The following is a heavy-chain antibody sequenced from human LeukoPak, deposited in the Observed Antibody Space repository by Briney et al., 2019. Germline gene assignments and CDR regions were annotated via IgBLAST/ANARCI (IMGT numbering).Heavy chain of an antibody. D-gene: IGHD6-13*01. CDR2: ISSTGSTI. J-gene: IGHJ6*02. CDR1: GFTFSSYE. Sequence: GGSLRLSCAASGFTFSSYEMNRVRQAPGKGLEWVSYISSTGSTIYYADSVEGRFTISRDNAKNSLYLQLKSLRVEDTAVYYCASFYSSSPNNYYYYGMDVWGQGTTVTVSS. V-gene: IGHV3-48*03. CDR3: ASFYSSSPNNYYYYGMDV.